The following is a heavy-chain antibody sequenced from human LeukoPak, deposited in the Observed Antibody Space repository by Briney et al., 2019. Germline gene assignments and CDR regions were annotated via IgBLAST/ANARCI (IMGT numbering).Heavy chain of an antibody. CDR1: GASISSDISY. V-gene: IGHV4-61*02. CDR3: AGRYGHRADYFDN. D-gene: IGHD4-17*01. Sequence: SETLSLTCTVSGASISSDISYWSWIRQPAGKGLEWIGRIYTSGITTYSPSLKSRVTISLDTSNNQFSLKLNSVTAADTAVYYCAGRYGHRADYFDNWGQGTQVTVSS. J-gene: IGHJ4*02. CDR2: IYTSGIT.